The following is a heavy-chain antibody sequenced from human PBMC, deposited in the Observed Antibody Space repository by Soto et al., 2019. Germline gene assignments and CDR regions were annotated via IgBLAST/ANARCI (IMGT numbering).Heavy chain of an antibody. V-gene: IGHV3-30*03. J-gene: IGHJ4*02. Sequence: LRLSCAASGFTFSSYGMHWVRQAPGKGLEWVAVISYDGSNKYYADSVKGRFTISRDNSKNTLYLQMNSLRAEDTAVYYCAQPYLYSSGWPEDYWGQGTLVTVSS. CDR3: AQPYLYSSGWPEDY. D-gene: IGHD6-19*01. CDR2: ISYDGSNK. CDR1: GFTFSSYG.